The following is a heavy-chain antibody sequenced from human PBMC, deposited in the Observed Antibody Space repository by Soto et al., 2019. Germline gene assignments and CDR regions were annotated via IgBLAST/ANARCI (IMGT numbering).Heavy chain of an antibody. D-gene: IGHD6-19*01. CDR3: ARSRSGWNDAFDI. J-gene: IGHJ3*02. V-gene: IGHV3-21*01. CDR2: ISSSSSYI. CDR1: GFTFSSYS. Sequence: EVQLVESGGGLVKPGGSLRLSCAASGFTFSSYSMNWVRQAPGKGLEWVSSISSSSSYIYYADSVKGRFTISRDNAKNSLYLQMNSLRAEDTAVYYCARSRSGWNDAFDIWGQGTMVTVSS.